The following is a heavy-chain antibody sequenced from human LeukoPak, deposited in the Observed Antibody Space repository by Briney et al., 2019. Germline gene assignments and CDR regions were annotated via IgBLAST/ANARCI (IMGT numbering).Heavy chain of an antibody. Sequence: SETLSLTCTVPGGSISSNSYYWGWIRQPPGKGLEWIGSIYFSGSPYYNPSLKSRVTMSVDTSKNQFSLKVSSVTAADTAVYYCARWRTAKTAYDYWGQGTLVTVSS. CDR2: IYFSGSP. V-gene: IGHV4-39*01. CDR3: ARWRTAKTAYDY. J-gene: IGHJ4*02. D-gene: IGHD2-21*02. CDR1: GGSISSNSYY.